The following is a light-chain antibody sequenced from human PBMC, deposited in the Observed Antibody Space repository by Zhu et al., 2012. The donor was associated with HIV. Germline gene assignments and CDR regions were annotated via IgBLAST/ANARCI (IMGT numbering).Light chain of an antibody. CDR3: QHRDTWPPWT. V-gene: IGKV3-11*01. CDR2: GAS. CDR1: QSISSTY. J-gene: IGKJ1*01. Sequence: EIVLTQSPGTLSLSPGERATLSCRASQSISSTYLAWYQQKPGQAPRLLIYGASNRATGIPARFSGSGSGTDFTLTISSLQPEDFAVYYCQHRDTWPPWTFGQGTKVE.